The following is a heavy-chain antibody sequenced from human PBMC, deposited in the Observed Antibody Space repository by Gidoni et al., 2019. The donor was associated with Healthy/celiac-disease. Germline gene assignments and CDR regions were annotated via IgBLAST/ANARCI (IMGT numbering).Heavy chain of an antibody. D-gene: IGHD6-19*01. CDR3: TTHHSYSSGWYDDY. CDR1: GFTFSNAW. Sequence: EVQLVASGGGLVKPGGSLRLSCAASGFTFSNAWMSWVRQAPGKGLEWVGRIKSKTDGGTTDYAAPVKGRFTISRDDSKNTLYLQMNSLKTEDTAVYYCTTHHSYSSGWYDDYWGQGTLVTVSS. J-gene: IGHJ4*02. CDR2: IKSKTDGGTT. V-gene: IGHV3-15*01.